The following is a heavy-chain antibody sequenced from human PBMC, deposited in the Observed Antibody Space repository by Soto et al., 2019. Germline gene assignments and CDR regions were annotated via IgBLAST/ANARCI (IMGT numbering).Heavy chain of an antibody. J-gene: IGHJ6*02. V-gene: IGHV5-51*01. CDR1: GYSFTSYW. CDR3: ARRHSSSEHDHYGMDV. CDR2: IYPGDSDT. D-gene: IGHD6-13*01. Sequence: PGESLKISCKGSGYSFTSYWIGWVRQMPGKGLEWMGIIYPGDSDTRYSPSFQGQVAISADKSISTAYLQWGSLKASDTAMYYCARRHSSSEHDHYGMDVWGQGTTVTVS.